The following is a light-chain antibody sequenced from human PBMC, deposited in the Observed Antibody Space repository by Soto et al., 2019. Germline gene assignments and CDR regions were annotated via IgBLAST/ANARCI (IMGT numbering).Light chain of an antibody. Sequence: QSVLTQPPSASGSPGQSVTISCTGTSSDVGAYKYVSWYQQYPGKAPKLMIYEVSKRPSGVPDRLSGSKSGNTASLTVSGLQAEDEADYYCTSYAGSNIWVFGGGTKLTVL. V-gene: IGLV2-8*01. CDR3: TSYAGSNIWV. CDR2: EVS. J-gene: IGLJ3*02. CDR1: SSDVGAYKY.